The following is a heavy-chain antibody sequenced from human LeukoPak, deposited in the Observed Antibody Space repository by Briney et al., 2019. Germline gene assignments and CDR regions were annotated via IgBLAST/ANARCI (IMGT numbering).Heavy chain of an antibody. CDR2: IYYSGST. Sequence: SETLSLTCTVSGGSISISSYYWGWIRQPPGKGLEWIGSIYYSGSTYYNPSLKSRVTISVDTPKNQFSLKLSSVTAADTAVYYCARHRYCSGGSCPTLNWFDPWGQGTLVTVSS. V-gene: IGHV4-39*01. J-gene: IGHJ5*02. CDR1: GGSISISSYY. CDR3: ARHRYCSGGSCPTLNWFDP. D-gene: IGHD2-15*01.